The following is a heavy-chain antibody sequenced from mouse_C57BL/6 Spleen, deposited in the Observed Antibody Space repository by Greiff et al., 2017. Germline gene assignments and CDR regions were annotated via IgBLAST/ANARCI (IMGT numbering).Heavy chain of an antibody. CDR2: IYPGDGDT. V-gene: IGHV1-82*01. D-gene: IGHD1-1*01. CDR3: ARHYYYGSSYYAMDY. CDR1: GYAFSSSW. Sequence: QVQLQQSGPELVKPGASVKISCKASGYAFSSSWMNWVKQRPGKGLEWIGRIYPGDGDTNYNGKFKGKATLTADKSSSTAYMQLSSLTSEDSAVYFCARHYYYGSSYYAMDYWGQGTSVTVSS. J-gene: IGHJ4*01.